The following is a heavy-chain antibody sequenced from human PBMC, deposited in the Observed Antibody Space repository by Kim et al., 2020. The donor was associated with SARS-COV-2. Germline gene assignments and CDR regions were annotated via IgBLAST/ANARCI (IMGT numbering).Heavy chain of an antibody. V-gene: IGHV3-43*02. CDR2: ISGDGGVK. CDR3: AKGRYCSGGSCSGGMDV. D-gene: IGHD2-15*01. Sequence: GGSLRLSCAASGFTFDDYAMHWVRQPPGKGLEWVSLISGDGGVKYYADSVKGRFTIFRDNSKNSLYLQMNSLRTEDTALYYCAKGRYCSGGSCSGGMDVWGQGTTVTVSS. CDR1: GFTFDDYA. J-gene: IGHJ6*02.